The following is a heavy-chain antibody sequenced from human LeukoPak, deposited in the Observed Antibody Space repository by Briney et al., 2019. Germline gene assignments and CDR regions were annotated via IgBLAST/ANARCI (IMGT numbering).Heavy chain of an antibody. CDR3: ARDGGSYTAFDY. D-gene: IGHD1-26*01. CDR2: ISSSSSYI. CDR1: GFTFSSYS. J-gene: IGHJ4*02. Sequence: GGSLRLSCAASGFTFSSYSMNWVRQAPGKGLEWVSSISSSSSYIYYADSVKGRFAISRDNAKNSLYLQMNSLRAEDTAVYYCARDGGSYTAFDYWGQGTLVTVSS. V-gene: IGHV3-21*01.